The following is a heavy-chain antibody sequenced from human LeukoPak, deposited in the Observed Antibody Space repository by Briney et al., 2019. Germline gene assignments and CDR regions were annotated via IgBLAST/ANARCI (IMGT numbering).Heavy chain of an antibody. Sequence: PGGSLSFSCAASGFSSSGDYIHWVRQAPGRGLEYVSAISGNGVTTHYTNFVRGRFTISRATSKTTVYLLMGSLSTEDTAVYYCERDTNREQDTWGQGTTVTVSS. V-gene: IGHV3-64*01. J-gene: IGHJ6*02. CDR1: GFSSSGDY. D-gene: IGHD3-3*01. CDR2: ISGNGVTT. CDR3: ERDTNREQDT.